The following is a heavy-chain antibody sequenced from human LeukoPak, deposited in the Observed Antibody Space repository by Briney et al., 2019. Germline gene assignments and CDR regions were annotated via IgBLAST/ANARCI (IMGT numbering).Heavy chain of an antibody. CDR3: ARGGDFWSGKENDY. CDR1: GDSISSNY. CDR2: IYYSGST. Sequence: SETLSLTCTVSGDSISSNYWSWIRQPPGKGLEWIGYIYYSGSTNYNPSLKSRVTISIDTSKNQFSLKLTSVTAADTAVYYCARGGDFWSGKENDYWGQGTLVTVSS. J-gene: IGHJ4*02. V-gene: IGHV4-59*08. D-gene: IGHD3-3*01.